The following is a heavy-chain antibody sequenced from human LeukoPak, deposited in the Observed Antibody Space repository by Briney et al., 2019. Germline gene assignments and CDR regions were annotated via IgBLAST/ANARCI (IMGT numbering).Heavy chain of an antibody. CDR3: ARVLEPVLRYFDWSPAFDY. Sequence: ASVKVSCKASGYTFTSYGISWVRQAPGQGLEWMGWISVYNGNTNYAQKLQGRVTMTTDTSTSTAYMELRSLRSDDTAVYYCARVLEPVLRYFDWSPAFDYWGQGTLVTVSS. CDR1: GYTFTSYG. D-gene: IGHD3-9*01. J-gene: IGHJ4*02. V-gene: IGHV1-18*01. CDR2: ISVYNGNT.